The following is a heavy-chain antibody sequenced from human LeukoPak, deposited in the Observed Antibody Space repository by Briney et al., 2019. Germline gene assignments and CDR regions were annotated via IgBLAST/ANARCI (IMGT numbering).Heavy chain of an antibody. V-gene: IGHV3-7*04. CDR1: GFTFNTYG. D-gene: IGHD5-24*01. CDR3: TRVGYIDEGIDY. CDR2: IKQDGSKK. J-gene: IGHJ4*02. Sequence: PGGSLRLSCAAYGFTFNTYGMNWVRQAPGKGLEWVANIKQDGSKKSYVDSVKGRFTISRDNAKNSLYLQMNSLRAEDTAIYYCTRVGYIDEGIDYWGQGTLVTVSS.